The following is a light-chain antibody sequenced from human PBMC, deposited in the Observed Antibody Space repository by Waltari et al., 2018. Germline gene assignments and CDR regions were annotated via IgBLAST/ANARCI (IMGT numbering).Light chain of an antibody. CDR2: DDD. Sequence: NFMLTQPHSVSESPGKTVTISCTRSSGSIASYYVQWYQQRPGSAPTTVIYDDDLTPSGLPARFSGSIDSTSNSGSLDISGLKTEDEADYFCQSYDDTTNQVFGGGTKLSGL. V-gene: IGLV6-57*04. CDR3: QSYDDTTNQV. CDR1: SGSIASYY. J-gene: IGLJ2*01.